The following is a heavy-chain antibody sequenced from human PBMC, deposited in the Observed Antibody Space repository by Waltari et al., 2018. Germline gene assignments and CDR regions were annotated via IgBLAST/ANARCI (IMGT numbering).Heavy chain of an antibody. Sequence: QVHLVQSGAEVKKPGASVKVSCKASGYTFTGYQIHWVRQAPGQGIEWMGWINPNSGGTNYAQNFQGRVTITRDTSIRTAYMELSRLRSDDTAMYYCARDLVVGSGDYWGQGTLVTVSS. CDR1: GYTFTGYQ. CDR2: INPNSGGT. CDR3: ARDLVVGSGDY. D-gene: IGHD1-26*01. J-gene: IGHJ4*02. V-gene: IGHV1-2*02.